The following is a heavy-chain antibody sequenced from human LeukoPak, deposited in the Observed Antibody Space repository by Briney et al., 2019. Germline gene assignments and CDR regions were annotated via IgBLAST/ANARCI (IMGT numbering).Heavy chain of an antibody. Sequence: GGSLRLSCAASGFIFSDYYMSWVRQVPGKGPEWVSYISGSSSYTNYADSVKGRFTISRDNAKNSLYLEMDSLRDKDTAVYYCARGHYDVLAVYYYYGMDVWGPGTTVTVSS. CDR3: ARGHYDVLAVYYYYGMDV. J-gene: IGHJ6*02. CDR2: ISGSSSYT. V-gene: IGHV3-11*06. D-gene: IGHD3-9*01. CDR1: GFIFSDYY.